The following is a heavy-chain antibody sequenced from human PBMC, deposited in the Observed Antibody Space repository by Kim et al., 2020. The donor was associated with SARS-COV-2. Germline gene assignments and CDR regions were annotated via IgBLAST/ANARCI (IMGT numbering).Heavy chain of an antibody. Sequence: ASVKVSCKVSGYTLTELSMHWVRQAPGKGLEWMGGFDPEDGETIYAQKFQGRVTMTEDTSTDTAYMELSSLRSEDTAVYYCATSPYPYGSGTSDYYGMDVWGQGTTVTVSS. V-gene: IGHV1-24*01. CDR3: ATSPYPYGSGTSDYYGMDV. CDR2: FDPEDGET. D-gene: IGHD3-10*01. CDR1: GYTLTELS. J-gene: IGHJ6*02.